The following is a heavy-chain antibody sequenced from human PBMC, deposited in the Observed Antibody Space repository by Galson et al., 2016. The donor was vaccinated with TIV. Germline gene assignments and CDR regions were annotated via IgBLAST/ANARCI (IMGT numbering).Heavy chain of an antibody. D-gene: IGHD5-24*01. J-gene: IGHJ4*02. CDR1: GSSLTTHGMC. CDR3: ARSSIRDVSTHRFFDY. CDR2: TDWDGDK. Sequence: PALVKPTQTLTLTCTFSGSSLTTHGMCVSWIRQPPGKALEWLARTDWDGDKFYSTSLQTRLSISKDTSRNQVVLTLSNVDPVDTATYFCARSSIRDVSTHRFFDYWGQGTLVTVSP. V-gene: IGHV2-70*17.